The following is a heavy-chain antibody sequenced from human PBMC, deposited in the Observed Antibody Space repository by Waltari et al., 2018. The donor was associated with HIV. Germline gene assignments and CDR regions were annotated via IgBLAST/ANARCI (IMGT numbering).Heavy chain of an antibody. D-gene: IGHD6-6*01. CDR2: INPNSGGT. V-gene: IGHV1-2*02. Sequence: QVQLVQSGAEVKKPGASVKVSCKASGYTFTGYYMHWVRQAPGQGLEWMGWINPNSGGTNYAQKFQGRVTMTRDTSISTAYMELSRLRSDDTAVYYCATALYSSSSAGSIDYWGRGTLVTVSS. J-gene: IGHJ4*02. CDR1: GYTFTGYY. CDR3: ATALYSSSSAGSIDY.